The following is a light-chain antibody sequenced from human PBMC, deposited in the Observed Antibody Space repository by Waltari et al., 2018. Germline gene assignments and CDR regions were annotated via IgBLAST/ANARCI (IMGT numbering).Light chain of an antibody. V-gene: IGKV1-9*01. CDR1: QGIRSS. J-gene: IGKJ4*01. CDR2: AAS. CDR3: QQFDIYPIT. Sequence: DIQLTQSPSFLSASVGDRVTITCRASQGIRSSLTWYQLKPGKAPMLLIYAASTLQAGVPSRFSASGSGTDFTLTISSLQPEDFAIYYCQQFDIYPITFGGGTKLEI.